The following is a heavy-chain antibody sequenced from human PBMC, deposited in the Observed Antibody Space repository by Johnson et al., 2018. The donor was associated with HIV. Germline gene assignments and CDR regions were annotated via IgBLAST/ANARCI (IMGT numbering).Heavy chain of an antibody. V-gene: IGHV3-74*01. CDR2: INSDGSRT. CDR1: EFTFSSYW. D-gene: IGHD6-13*01. CDR3: ASGVYSSSWSWDVAFDI. J-gene: IGHJ3*02. Sequence: VQLVESGGGLVQPGGSLRLSCAASEFTFSSYWMHWVRQAPGKGLVWVSRINSDGSRTNYADSVKGRFTISSDNAKNTRDPQMNSLRAEDTAVYYCASGVYSSSWSWDVAFDIWGQGTMVTVSS.